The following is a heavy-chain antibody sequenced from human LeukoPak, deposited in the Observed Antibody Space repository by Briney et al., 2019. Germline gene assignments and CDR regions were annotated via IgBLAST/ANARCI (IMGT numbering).Heavy chain of an antibody. CDR1: GGSFSGYY. J-gene: IGHJ5*02. CDR3: ASHLRRWFGDEDWFDP. Sequence: PSETLSLTCAVYGGSFSGYYWSWIRQPPGKGLEWIGEINHSGSTNYNPSLKSRVTISVDTSKNQFSLKLSSVTAADTAVYYCASHLRRWFGDEDWFDPWGQGTLVTVSS. V-gene: IGHV4-34*01. CDR2: INHSGST. D-gene: IGHD3-10*01.